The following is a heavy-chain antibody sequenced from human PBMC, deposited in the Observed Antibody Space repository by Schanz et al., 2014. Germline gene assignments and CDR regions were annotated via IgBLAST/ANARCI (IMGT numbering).Heavy chain of an antibody. D-gene: IGHD6-13*01. J-gene: IGHJ5*02. Sequence: QVQLVQSGAEVKKPGASVKVSCKASGYTFTGHHMHWVRQAPGQGLEWMGWINPNSGDRNYAQKFQGRVTMTMDTSISTAYMELTSLRSDDTAVYYCAREAAASARWFDPWGQGTLVTVSS. CDR1: GYTFTGHH. CDR3: AREAAASARWFDP. CDR2: INPNSGDR. V-gene: IGHV1-2*02.